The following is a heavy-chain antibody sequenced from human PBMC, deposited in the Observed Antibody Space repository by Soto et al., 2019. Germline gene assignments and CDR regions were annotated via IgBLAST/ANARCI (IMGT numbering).Heavy chain of an antibody. Sequence: QVQLVESGGGVVQPGRSLRLSCAASGFTFSSYGMHWVRQAPGKGLEWVAVIWYDGSNKYYADSVKGRFTISRDNSKNTLYLQMNSLRAEDTAVYYCARVSPRNTDFDYWGQETLVTVSS. CDR3: ARVSPRNTDFDY. J-gene: IGHJ4*02. CDR1: GFTFSSYG. D-gene: IGHD1-1*01. V-gene: IGHV3-33*01. CDR2: IWYDGSNK.